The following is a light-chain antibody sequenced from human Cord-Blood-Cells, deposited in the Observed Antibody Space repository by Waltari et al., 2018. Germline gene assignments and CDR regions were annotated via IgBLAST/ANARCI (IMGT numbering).Light chain of an antibody. CDR2: EVS. CDR1: SSDAGGYNY. CDR3: SSYTSSSTRVV. V-gene: IGLV2-14*01. Sequence: QSALTQPASVSGSPGQSITISCTGTSSDAGGYNYVSWYQQHPGKAPKLMIYEVSNRPSGVSNRFSGSKSGNTASLTISGLQAEDEADYYCSSYTSSSTRVVFGGGTKLTVL. J-gene: IGLJ2*01.